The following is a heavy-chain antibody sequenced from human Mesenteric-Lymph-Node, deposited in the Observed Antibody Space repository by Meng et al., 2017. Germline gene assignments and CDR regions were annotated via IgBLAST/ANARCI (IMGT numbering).Heavy chain of an antibody. V-gene: IGHV1-46*01. D-gene: IGHD2-15*01. Sequence: ASVKVSCKASGYTFTYYYVHWVRQAPGQGLEWMGIINPSGGSTTYAQKFQGRVTMTRDTSTSSVYMELSSLRSEDTAVYYCARGDHPGAQYCSGGSCYSGVDYWGQGTLVTVSS. J-gene: IGHJ4*02. CDR3: ARGDHPGAQYCSGGSCYSGVDY. CDR1: GYTFTYYY. CDR2: INPSGGST.